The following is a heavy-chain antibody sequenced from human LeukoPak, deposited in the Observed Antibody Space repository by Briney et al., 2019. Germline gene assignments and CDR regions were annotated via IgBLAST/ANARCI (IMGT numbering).Heavy chain of an antibody. CDR1: GFTFSNYQ. Sequence: GGCLRLSCAASGFTFSNYQMSWGRQAPGKGLEWVAYITGTARTIFYVDSVKGRFTISRDNARNSLYLQMNSLRAEDTAIYYCARGPSYIAYCGQRSPLTVSS. CDR2: ITGTARTI. D-gene: IGHD3-16*01. V-gene: IGHV3-48*03. J-gene: IGHJ4*01. CDR3: ARGPSYIAY.